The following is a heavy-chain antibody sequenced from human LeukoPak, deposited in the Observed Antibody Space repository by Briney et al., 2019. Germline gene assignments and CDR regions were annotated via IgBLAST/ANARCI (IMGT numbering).Heavy chain of an antibody. CDR2: ISAYNGNT. J-gene: IGHJ6*02. V-gene: IGHV1-18*01. Sequence: ASVKVSCKASGYTFTSYGISWARQAPGQGLEWMGWISAYNGNTNYAQKLQGRVTMTTDTSTSTAYMELRSLRSDDTAVYYCARDRIAVAGKKVYYYGMDVWGQGTTVTVSS. CDR1: GYTFTSYG. D-gene: IGHD6-19*01. CDR3: ARDRIAVAGKKVYYYGMDV.